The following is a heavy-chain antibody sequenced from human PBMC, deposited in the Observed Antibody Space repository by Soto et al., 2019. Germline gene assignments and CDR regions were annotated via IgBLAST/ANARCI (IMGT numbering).Heavy chain of an antibody. J-gene: IGHJ6*02. CDR3: ESVVGYGHYGYYYGMDV. D-gene: IGHD4-17*01. CDR1: GFTFSNYA. Sequence: GGSLRLSCAASGFTFSNYAMSWVRQAPGKGLEWVSAISGNGGSTYYADSVKGRFTISRDNSKNTLYLQMNSLRAEDTAVYYCESVVGYGHYGYYYGMDVWGQGTTVTVSS. CDR2: ISGNGGST. V-gene: IGHV3-23*01.